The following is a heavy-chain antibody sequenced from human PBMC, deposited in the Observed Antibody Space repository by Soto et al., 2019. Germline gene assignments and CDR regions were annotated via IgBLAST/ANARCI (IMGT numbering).Heavy chain of an antibody. CDR3: ASWGIVVVPAATPNGMDV. CDR1: GGTFSSYA. D-gene: IGHD2-2*01. V-gene: IGHV1-69*06. CDR2: IIPIFGTA. J-gene: IGHJ6*02. Sequence: QVQLVQSGAEVKKPGSSVKVSCKASGGTFSSYAISWVRQAPGQGLEWMGGIIPIFGTANYAQKFQGGVTFTADKPTSTAYMERSSVRSEDTAVYYCASWGIVVVPAATPNGMDVWGQGTTVTVSS.